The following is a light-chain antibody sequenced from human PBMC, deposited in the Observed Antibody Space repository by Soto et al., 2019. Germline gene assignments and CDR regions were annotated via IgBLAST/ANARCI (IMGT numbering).Light chain of an antibody. CDR1: QSISSY. J-gene: IGKJ1*01. CDR3: QQSYRNPWT. CDR2: AAS. Sequence: DLQMTQSPSSLSASVGDRVTITCRASQSISSYLNWYQQKPGKAPKLLIFAASRKQSAVPSRFSRSGSGTDFTLTISSLQPEDFATYYCQQSYRNPWTFGQGTKVEIK. V-gene: IGKV1-39*01.